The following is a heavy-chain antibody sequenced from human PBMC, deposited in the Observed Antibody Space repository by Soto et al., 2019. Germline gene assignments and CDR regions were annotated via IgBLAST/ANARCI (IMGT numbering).Heavy chain of an antibody. J-gene: IGHJ4*02. CDR2: ISGSGGST. Sequence: VQLVESGGGVVQPGRSLRLSCAASGFTFSSYGIHWVRQAPGKGLEWVSAISGSGGSTYYADSVKGRFTISRDNSKNTLYLQMNSLRAEDTAVYYCAKDLKITMIVVVITTLGLDYWGQGTLVTVSS. V-gene: IGHV3-23*04. D-gene: IGHD3-22*01. CDR3: AKDLKITMIVVVITTLGLDY. CDR1: GFTFSSYG.